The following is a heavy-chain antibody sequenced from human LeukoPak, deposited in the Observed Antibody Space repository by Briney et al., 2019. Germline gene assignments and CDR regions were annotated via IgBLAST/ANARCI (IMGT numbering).Heavy chain of an antibody. V-gene: IGHV3-74*01. D-gene: IGHD3-10*01. CDR1: GFTFTTYW. Sequence: PGGSLRLSCAASGFTFTTYWMHWVRQAPGKGLVWVSHINSDGSITSYADSVKGRFTISRDNAKNTLYLQMNSLRAEGTALYYCAKGEGSGIHYYSMDVWGQGTTVTVSS. J-gene: IGHJ6*02. CDR2: INSDGSIT. CDR3: AKGEGSGIHYYSMDV.